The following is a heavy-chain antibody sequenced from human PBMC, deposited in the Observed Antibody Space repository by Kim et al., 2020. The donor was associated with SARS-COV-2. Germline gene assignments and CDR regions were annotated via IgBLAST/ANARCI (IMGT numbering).Heavy chain of an antibody. Sequence: SETLSLTCTVSGGSISSSSYYWGWIRQPPGKGLEWIGSIYYSGSTYYNPSLKSRVTISVDTSKNQFSLKLSSVTAADTAVYYCARQQLGYNWFDPWGQGTLVTVSS. CDR1: GGSISSSSYY. CDR3: ARQQLGYNWFDP. D-gene: IGHD6-13*01. CDR2: IYYSGST. V-gene: IGHV4-39*01. J-gene: IGHJ5*02.